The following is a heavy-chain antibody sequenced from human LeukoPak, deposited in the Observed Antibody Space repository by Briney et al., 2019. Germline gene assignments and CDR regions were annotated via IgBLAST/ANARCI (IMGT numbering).Heavy chain of an antibody. CDR3: AKGSGWYV. D-gene: IGHD6-19*01. CDR1: GFTFSSSS. V-gene: IGHV3-23*01. J-gene: IGHJ4*02. Sequence: GGSLRLSCAASGFTFSSSSMSWVRQAPGKGLEWVSVISGSGGSADYADSVKGRFTISRDNSKDTLYLQMNSLRAEDTAVYYCAKGSGWYVWGQGTLVTVSS. CDR2: ISGSGGSA.